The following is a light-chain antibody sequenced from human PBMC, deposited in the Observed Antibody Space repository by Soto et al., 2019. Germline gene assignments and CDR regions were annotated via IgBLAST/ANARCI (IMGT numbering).Light chain of an antibody. CDR1: SSDVGGYNY. J-gene: IGLJ1*01. V-gene: IGLV2-8*01. CDR3: SSYAGSNYV. CDR2: EVS. Sequence: QSALTQPPSASGSPGQSVTISCTGTSSDVGGYNYVSWFQQHPGKAPKLMIYEVSKRPSGVPDRFSGSKSGNTASRTVSGLQAEDEADYYCSSYAGSNYVFGTGTKLTVL.